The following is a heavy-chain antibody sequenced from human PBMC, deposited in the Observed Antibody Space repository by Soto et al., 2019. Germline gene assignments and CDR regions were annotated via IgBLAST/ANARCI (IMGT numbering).Heavy chain of an antibody. CDR2: IYYSGST. V-gene: IGHV4-59*08. J-gene: IGHJ3*02. Sequence: SETLSLTCTVFGGSISSYYWSWIRQPPGKGLEWIGYIYYSGSTNYNPSLKSRVTISVDTSKNQFSLKLSSVTAADTAVYYCARLYGLDAFDIWGQGTMVTVSS. D-gene: IGHD3-16*02. CDR1: GGSISSYY. CDR3: ARLYGLDAFDI.